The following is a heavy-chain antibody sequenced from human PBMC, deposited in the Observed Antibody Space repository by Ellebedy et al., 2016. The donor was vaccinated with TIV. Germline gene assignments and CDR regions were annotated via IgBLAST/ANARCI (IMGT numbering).Heavy chain of an antibody. CDR1: GGSISSYD. D-gene: IGHD2-21*01. CDR3: ARRLRPTDDAFDV. J-gene: IGHJ3*01. Sequence: MPSETLSLTCTVSGGSISSYDWTWIRQPPGKGLEWIGYISYRGSTNYNPSLKSRVTMAVDTSKGQFSLKLTSVTAADTAVFYCARRLRPTDDAFDVWGQGTMVTVSS. CDR2: ISYRGST. V-gene: IGHV4-59*08.